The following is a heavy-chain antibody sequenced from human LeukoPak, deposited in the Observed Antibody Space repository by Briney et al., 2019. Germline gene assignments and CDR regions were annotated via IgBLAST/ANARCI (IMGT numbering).Heavy chain of an antibody. CDR3: ARDHSSSCQLLDY. J-gene: IGHJ4*01. CDR2: RSAYNGDT. D-gene: IGHD6-13*01. V-gene: IGHV1-18*01. Sequence: ASVKVSCKTSGYIFTNYGVTWVRQAPGQGLEWMGWRSAYNGDTKYAETLQGRVTMTTDTSTYTAYMELRSLRSDDTAIYYCARDHSSSCQLLDYWGHGTLVTVSS. CDR1: GYIFTNYG.